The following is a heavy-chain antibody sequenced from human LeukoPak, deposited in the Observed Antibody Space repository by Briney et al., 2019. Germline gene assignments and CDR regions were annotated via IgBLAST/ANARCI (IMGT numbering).Heavy chain of an antibody. CDR3: AKDHRAYCGGDCVDFDY. Sequence: GGSLRLSCAASGFTFSSYGMHWVRQAPGKGLEWAAFIRYDGSNKYYADSVKGRFTISRDNSKNTLYLQMNSLRAEDTAVYYCAKDHRAYCGGDCVDFDYWGQGTLVTVSS. CDR1: GFTFSSYG. D-gene: IGHD2-21*02. V-gene: IGHV3-30*02. CDR2: IRYDGSNK. J-gene: IGHJ4*02.